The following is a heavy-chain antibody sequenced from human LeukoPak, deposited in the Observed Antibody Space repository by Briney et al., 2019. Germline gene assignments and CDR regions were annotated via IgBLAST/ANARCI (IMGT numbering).Heavy chain of an antibody. Sequence: SETLSLTCAVYGGSFSGYYWSWIRQPPGKGLEWIGEINHSGSTNCNPSLKSRVTISVDTSKNQFSLKLSSVTAADTAVYYCARAGTRHGSGSYARYWGQGTLVTVSS. CDR2: INHSGST. CDR1: GGSFSGYY. D-gene: IGHD3-10*01. V-gene: IGHV4-34*01. CDR3: ARAGTRHGSGSYARY. J-gene: IGHJ4*02.